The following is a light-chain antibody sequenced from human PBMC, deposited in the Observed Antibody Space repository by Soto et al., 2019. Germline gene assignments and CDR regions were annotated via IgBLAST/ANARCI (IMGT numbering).Light chain of an antibody. CDR1: QSVGPN. CDR3: LQDFNYPLT. Sequence: EIVLTQSPDNLSVSPGESATLSCRASQSVGPNLVWYQQKFGQAPRLLIYGVSTRATGVPARFSGSGSGTEFTLTISSLQPEDSATYYCLQDFNYPLTFGGGTKVDIK. V-gene: IGKV3-15*01. J-gene: IGKJ4*01. CDR2: GVS.